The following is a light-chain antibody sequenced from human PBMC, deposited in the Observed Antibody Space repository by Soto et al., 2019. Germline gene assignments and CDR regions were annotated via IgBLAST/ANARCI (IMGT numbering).Light chain of an antibody. CDR3: NSYTSSSIHV. CDR2: DVS. CDR1: SSDVGGYNY. Sequence: QSVLTQPASVSASPGQSITISCTGTSSDVGGYNYVSWYQQHPGKAHKLMIYDVSNRPSGVSDRFSGSKSGNTASLTISGLQAEDEADYYCNSYTSSSIHVFGTGTKVTVL. J-gene: IGLJ1*01. V-gene: IGLV2-14*01.